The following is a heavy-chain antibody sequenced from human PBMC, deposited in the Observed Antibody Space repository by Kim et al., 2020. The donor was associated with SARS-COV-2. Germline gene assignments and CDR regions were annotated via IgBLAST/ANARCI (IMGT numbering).Heavy chain of an antibody. J-gene: IGHJ3*02. CDR3: ARTAYNWNDGCAFDI. D-gene: IGHD1-1*01. Sequence: SVKGRFTISRENAKNSLYLQMNSLRAGDTAVYYCARTAYNWNDGCAFDIWGQGTMVTVSS. V-gene: IGHV3-13*01.